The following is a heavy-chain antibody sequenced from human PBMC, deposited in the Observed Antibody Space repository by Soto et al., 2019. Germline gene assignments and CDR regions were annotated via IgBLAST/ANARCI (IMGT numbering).Heavy chain of an antibody. CDR3: ARDFAYFDS. CDR2: VHHTGRT. D-gene: IGHD3-3*01. J-gene: IGHJ4*02. Sequence: SETLSLTCTVSGGSFKSGSYSWSWIRQPPGKGLEWIGYVHHTGRTSYNPSLKSRVSISMDTSKNQFSLNLDSVTAADTAVYFCARDFAYFDSWGQGTLVTVSS. V-gene: IGHV4-61*01. CDR1: GGSFKSGSYS.